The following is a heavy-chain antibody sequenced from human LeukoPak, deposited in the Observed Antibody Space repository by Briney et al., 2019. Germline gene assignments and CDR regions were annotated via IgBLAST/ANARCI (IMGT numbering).Heavy chain of an antibody. V-gene: IGHV2-5*01. D-gene: IGHD4-11*01. J-gene: IGHJ4*02. CDR3: ARYGDYRFLYYFHY. Sequence: ESVPTLVNPTQTLTLTCSFSGFSLTTSGVGGGWIRQSPGKALEFLALIYWNDDNRYNPSLKRRLTITKDTSKNQAVLTMTNMDPVDTDTYYCARYGDYRFLYYFHYWGRGILVTVSS. CDR2: IYWNDDN. CDR1: GFSLTTSGVG.